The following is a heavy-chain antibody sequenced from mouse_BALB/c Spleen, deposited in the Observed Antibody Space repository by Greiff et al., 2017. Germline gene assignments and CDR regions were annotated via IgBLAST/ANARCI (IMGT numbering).Heavy chain of an antibody. D-gene: IGHD1-1*01. Sequence: EVQLVESGGGLVKPGGSLKLSCAASGFTFSDYYMYWVRQTPEKRLEWVATISDGGSYTYYPDSVKGRFTISRDNAKNNLYLQMSSLKSEDTAMYYCARGVVTTVTGYAMDYWGQGTSVTVSS. CDR2: ISDGGSYT. CDR1: GFTFSDYY. V-gene: IGHV5-4*02. CDR3: ARGVVTTVTGYAMDY. J-gene: IGHJ4*01.